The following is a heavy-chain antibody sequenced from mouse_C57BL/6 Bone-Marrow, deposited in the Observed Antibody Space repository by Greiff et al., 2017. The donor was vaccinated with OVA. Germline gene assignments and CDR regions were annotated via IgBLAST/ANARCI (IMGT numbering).Heavy chain of an antibody. CDR2: IYPGDGDT. CDR1: GYAFRSYW. J-gene: IGHJ3*01. Sequence: QVQLQQSGAELVKPGASVKISCKASGYAFRSYWMNWVKQRPGKGLEWIGQIYPGDGDTNYNGKFKGKATLTADKSSSTAYMQLSSLTSEESAVYFCARTGYYGSSEGFAYWGQGTLVTVSA. D-gene: IGHD1-1*01. V-gene: IGHV1-80*01. CDR3: ARTGYYGSSEGFAY.